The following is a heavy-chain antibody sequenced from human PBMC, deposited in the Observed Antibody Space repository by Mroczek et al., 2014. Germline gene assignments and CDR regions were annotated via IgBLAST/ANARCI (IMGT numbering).Heavy chain of an antibody. CDR2: IKSKTDGGTT. CDR3: TTEHISFDAFDI. CDR1: GFTFSNAW. Sequence: EVQLVESGGGLVKPGGSLRLSCAASGFTFSNAWMSWVRQAPGKGLEWVGRIKSKTDGGTTDYAAPVKGRFTISRDDSKNTLYLQMNSLKTEDTAVYYCTTEHISFDAFDIWGQGTMVTVSS. J-gene: IGHJ3*02. D-gene: IGHD2-21*01. V-gene: IGHV3-15*01.